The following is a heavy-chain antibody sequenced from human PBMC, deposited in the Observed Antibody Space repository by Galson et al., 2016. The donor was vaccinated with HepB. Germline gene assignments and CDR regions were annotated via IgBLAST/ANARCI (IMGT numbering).Heavy chain of an antibody. D-gene: IGHD4-17*01. Sequence: SLRLSCAASGFPFSNFAMSWVRQAPGRGLEWVSAISGGADGPYYADSVKGRFTISRDNSKKTLFLQINSLRSEDTAVYYCAKSGSTVITFACWGQGTLVTVSS. V-gene: IGHV3-23*01. CDR1: GFPFSNFA. CDR2: ISGGADGP. CDR3: AKSGSTVITFAC. J-gene: IGHJ5*01.